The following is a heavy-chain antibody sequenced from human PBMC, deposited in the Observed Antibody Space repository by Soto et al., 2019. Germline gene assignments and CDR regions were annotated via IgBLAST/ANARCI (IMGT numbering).Heavy chain of an antibody. Sequence: QVQLVESGGDLVKPGGSLRLSCAASGFTFSDYYMTWIRQAPGKGLEWISYISNSGSSIYYADSVKGRFTISRDNAKNSLYLQMNSLRAEDSAVYYCASLSSTNAYRDYVFAFDTWGQGTLVTVSS. D-gene: IGHD4-17*01. CDR2: ISNSGSSI. V-gene: IGHV3-11*01. CDR3: ASLSSTNAYRDYVFAFDT. J-gene: IGHJ3*02. CDR1: GFTFSDYY.